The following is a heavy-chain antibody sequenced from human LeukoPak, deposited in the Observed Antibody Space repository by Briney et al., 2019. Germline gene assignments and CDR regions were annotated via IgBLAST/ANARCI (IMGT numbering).Heavy chain of an antibody. V-gene: IGHV3-33*06. CDR1: GFTFSSYG. CDR2: IWYDGSNK. J-gene: IGHJ4*02. CDR3: AKDPTGYDSSEGYFDY. Sequence: GRSLRLSCAASGFTFSSYGMHWVRQAPGKGLEWVAVIWYDGSNKYYADSVKGRFTISRDNSKNTLYLQMNSLRAEDTAVYYCAKDPTGYDSSEGYFDYWGQGTLVTVSS. D-gene: IGHD3-22*01.